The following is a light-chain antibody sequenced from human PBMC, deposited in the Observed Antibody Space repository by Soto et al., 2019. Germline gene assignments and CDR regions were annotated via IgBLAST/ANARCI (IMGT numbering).Light chain of an antibody. CDR1: QSVSSY. Sequence: EIGMTQSPSTLSVSTGERATLSCRASQSVSSYLAWYQQKPGQAPRLLIYGASRRATGIPDRFSGSGSGTDFTLTISRLEPEDFAVYYCQQYGSSLTWTFGQGTKVDIK. CDR3: QQYGSSLTWT. J-gene: IGKJ1*01. V-gene: IGKV3-20*01. CDR2: GAS.